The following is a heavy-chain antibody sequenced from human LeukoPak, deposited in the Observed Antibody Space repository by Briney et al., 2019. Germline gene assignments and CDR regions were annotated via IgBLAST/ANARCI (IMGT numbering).Heavy chain of an antibody. CDR2: INPNSGGT. V-gene: IGHV1-2*02. CDR1: GYTFTGYY. Sequence: ASVKVSCKASGYTFTGYYMHWVRQAPGQGLEWMGWINPNSGGTNYAQKFQGRVTMTRDTSISTAYMELSRLRSDDTAVYYCARWGYSSSWARYDPWGQGTLVTVSS. D-gene: IGHD6-13*01. CDR3: ARWGYSSSWARYDP. J-gene: IGHJ5*02.